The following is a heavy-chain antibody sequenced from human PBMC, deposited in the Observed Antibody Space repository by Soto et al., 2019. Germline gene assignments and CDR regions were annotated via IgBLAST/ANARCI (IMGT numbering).Heavy chain of an antibody. Sequence: QVQLVQSGGEVKKPGASVKVSCKASGYTFTTYGITWVRQAPGQGLEWMGWINIYNANTNYAQKLQGRVTMTMDTSTTTDYMELRSLRSDDTAVYYCARGIVGAPDYWGQGTLVTVSS. CDR2: INIYNANT. V-gene: IGHV1-18*01. D-gene: IGHD1-26*01. CDR1: GYTFTTYG. CDR3: ARGIVGAPDY. J-gene: IGHJ4*02.